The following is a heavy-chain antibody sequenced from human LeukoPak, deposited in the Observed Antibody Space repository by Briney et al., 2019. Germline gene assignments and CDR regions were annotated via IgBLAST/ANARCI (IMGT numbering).Heavy chain of an antibody. Sequence: GGSLRLSCAASGFTFSSYEMNWVRQAPGKGLEWVSYISSSGSTIYYADSVKGRFTISRDNAKNSLYLQMNSLRAEDTAVYYCARVLTRIAAAGTVYYYYMDVWGKGTTVTVSS. J-gene: IGHJ6*03. D-gene: IGHD6-13*01. CDR1: GFTFSSYE. CDR3: ARVLTRIAAAGTVYYYYMDV. CDR2: ISSSGSTI. V-gene: IGHV3-48*03.